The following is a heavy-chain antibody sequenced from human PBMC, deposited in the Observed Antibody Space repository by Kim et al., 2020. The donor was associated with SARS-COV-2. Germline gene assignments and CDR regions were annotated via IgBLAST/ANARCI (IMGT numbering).Heavy chain of an antibody. Sequence: GGSLRLSCVASGFTFRNYGIHWVRQAPGKGLEWVAVISDGGEYKYYGDSVKGRFTISRDNSKKTLYLQMNSLRVEDTAVYYCARQDGWGTSSIVDCWGQGTLVTVSS. CDR2: ISDGGEYK. CDR1: GFTFRNYG. CDR3: ARQDGWGTSSIVDC. V-gene: IGHV3-30*03. J-gene: IGHJ4*02. D-gene: IGHD6-6*01.